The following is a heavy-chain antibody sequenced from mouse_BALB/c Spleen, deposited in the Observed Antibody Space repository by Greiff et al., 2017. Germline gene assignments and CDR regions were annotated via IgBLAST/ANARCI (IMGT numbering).Heavy chain of an antibody. V-gene: IGHV2-9*02. J-gene: IGHJ3*01. CDR2: IWAGGST. D-gene: IGHD3-1*01. CDR3: ARDRQLVPPFAY. CDR1: GFSLTSYG. Sequence: VQRVESGPGLVAPSQSLSITCTVSGFSLTSYGVHWVRQPPGKGLEWLGVIWAGGSTNYNSALMSRLSISKDNSKSQVFLKMNSQQTDDTAMYYCARDRQLVPPFAYWGQGTLVTVSA.